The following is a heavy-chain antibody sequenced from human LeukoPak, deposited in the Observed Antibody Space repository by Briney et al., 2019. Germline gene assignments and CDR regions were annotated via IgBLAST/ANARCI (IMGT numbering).Heavy chain of an antibody. V-gene: IGHV4-39*01. J-gene: IGHJ4*02. CDR1: GGSISSSSYY. Sequence: SETLSLTCTVSGGSISSSSYYWGWIRQPPGKGLEWIGSFHYSGNTYYNPSLKSRVTISVDTSQNQFSLKLSSVTAADTAVYYCTRRGNFWSGYYFYWGQGTLVTVSS. D-gene: IGHD3-3*01. CDR3: TRRGNFWSGYYFY. CDR2: FHYSGNT.